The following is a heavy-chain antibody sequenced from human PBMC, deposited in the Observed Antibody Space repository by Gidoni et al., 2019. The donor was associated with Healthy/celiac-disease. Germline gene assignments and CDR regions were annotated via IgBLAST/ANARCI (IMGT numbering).Heavy chain of an antibody. CDR3: ARVFCSSTSCYYNWFDP. J-gene: IGHJ5*02. CDR2: IYYSGST. V-gene: IGHV4-59*08. D-gene: IGHD2-2*01. CDR1: GASISSYY. Sequence: QVQLQESGPGLVKPSETLSRTCTASGASISSYYWRWIRQPPGKGLEWIGYIYYSGSTNYNPSLKSRVTISVDTSKNQFSLKLSSVTAADTAVYYCARVFCSSTSCYYNWFDPWGQGTLVTVSS.